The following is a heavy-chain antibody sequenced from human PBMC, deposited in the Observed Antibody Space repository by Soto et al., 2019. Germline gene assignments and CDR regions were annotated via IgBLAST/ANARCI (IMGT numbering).Heavy chain of an antibody. J-gene: IGHJ6*02. CDR2: IIPIFGTA. D-gene: IGHD3-10*01. CDR1: GGTFSSYA. V-gene: IGHV1-69*13. CDR3: ARGAPYYYGSGSYSYYYATDV. Sequence: SVKVSCKASGGTFSSYAISWVRQAPGQGLEWMGGIIPIFGTANYAQKFQGRVTITADESTSTAYMELSSLRSEDTAVYYCARGAPYYYGSGSYSYYYATDVSGQGPTVTFSS.